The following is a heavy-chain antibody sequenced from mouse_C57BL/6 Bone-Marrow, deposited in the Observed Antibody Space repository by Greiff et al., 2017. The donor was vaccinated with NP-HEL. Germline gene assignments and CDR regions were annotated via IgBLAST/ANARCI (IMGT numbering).Heavy chain of an antibody. J-gene: IGHJ4*01. CDR1: GFTFSDYY. CDR2: IDYDGSST. V-gene: IGHV5-16*01. Sequence: DVKLVESEGGLVQPGSSMKLSCTASGFTFSDYYMAWVRQVPEKGLEWVANIDYDGSSTYYLDSLKSRFIISRDNANNILYLQMSSLKSEDTATYYCARERLPYYAMDYWGQGTSVTVSS. D-gene: IGHD2-4*01. CDR3: ARERLPYYAMDY.